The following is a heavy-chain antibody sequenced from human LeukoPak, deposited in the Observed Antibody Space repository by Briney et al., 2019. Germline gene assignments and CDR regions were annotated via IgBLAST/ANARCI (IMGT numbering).Heavy chain of an antibody. D-gene: IGHD6-13*01. CDR1: GYSFTSYW. Sequence: GESLKISCKGSGYSFTSYWIGWVRQMPGKGLVWMGIIYPGDSDTRYSPSFQGQVTTSADKSISTAYLQWSSLKASDTAVYYCARPRAQHPPHFDYWGQGTLVTVSS. CDR2: IYPGDSDT. J-gene: IGHJ4*02. CDR3: ARPRAQHPPHFDY. V-gene: IGHV5-51*01.